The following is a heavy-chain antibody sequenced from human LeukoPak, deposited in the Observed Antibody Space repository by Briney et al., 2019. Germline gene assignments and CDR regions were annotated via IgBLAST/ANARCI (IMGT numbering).Heavy chain of an antibody. CDR2: IKGDERST. V-gene: IGHV3-74*01. CDR3: ARDTPDDRFTDY. D-gene: IGHD1-1*01. Sequence: GGSLRLSCAASGFTFSSYWLHWVRQAPGKGLVWVSRIKGDERSTNYADSVKGRFTISRDNAKNSLYLQMNSLRAEDTAVYYCARDTPDDRFTDYWGQGTLVTVSS. J-gene: IGHJ4*02. CDR1: GFTFSSYW.